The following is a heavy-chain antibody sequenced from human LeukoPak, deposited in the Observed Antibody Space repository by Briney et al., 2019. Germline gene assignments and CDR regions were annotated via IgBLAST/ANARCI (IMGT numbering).Heavy chain of an antibody. J-gene: IGHJ3*02. CDR3: ARDRIVVVVAGDADAFDI. V-gene: IGHV1-46*01. CDR2: INPSGGST. D-gene: IGHD2-15*01. CDR1: GYTFTSYY. Sequence: ASVKVSCKASGYTFTSYYMHWVRQAPRQGLEWMGIINPSGGSTSYAQKFQGRVTMTRDTSTSTVYMELSSLRSDDTAVYYCARDRIVVVVAGDADAFDIWDQGTMVTVSS.